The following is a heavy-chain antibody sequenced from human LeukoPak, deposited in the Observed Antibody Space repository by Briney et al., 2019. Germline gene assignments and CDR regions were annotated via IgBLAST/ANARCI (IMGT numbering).Heavy chain of an antibody. Sequence: GGSLRLSXAASGFTFSSYAMNSVRQAPGKGLEWLSDISGSGGGTYYADSVKGRFTISRDNSKNTLYLQMNSLRAEDTAVYYCAKADQNYYDTSGYTDYWGQGTLVTVSS. V-gene: IGHV3-23*01. J-gene: IGHJ4*02. CDR1: GFTFSSYA. CDR3: AKADQNYYDTSGYTDY. D-gene: IGHD3-22*01. CDR2: ISGSGGGT.